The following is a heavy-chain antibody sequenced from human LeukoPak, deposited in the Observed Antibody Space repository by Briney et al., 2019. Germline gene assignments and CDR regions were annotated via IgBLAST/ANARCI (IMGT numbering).Heavy chain of an antibody. Sequence: GGPLRLSCTTSGFTFYDYTINWVRQAPGKGLEWVSYIRSKASGGTIEYAASVKGRFTISRDDSKSIAYLHMDSLKTEDTAVYYCTRGRAYFDYWGQGTLVTVSS. CDR2: IRSKASGGTI. CDR1: GFTFYDYT. CDR3: TRGRAYFDY. V-gene: IGHV3-49*04. J-gene: IGHJ4*02.